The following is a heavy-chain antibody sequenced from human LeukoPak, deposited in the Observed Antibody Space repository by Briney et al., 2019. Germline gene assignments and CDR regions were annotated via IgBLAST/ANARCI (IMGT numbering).Heavy chain of an antibody. J-gene: IGHJ4*02. V-gene: IGHV3-30*19. D-gene: IGHD6-19*01. CDR1: GFTFSSYG. CDR3: ASNLIQWLVYYFDY. Sequence: GGSLRLSCAASGFTFSSYGMHWVRQAPGKGLEWVAVISYDGSNKYYADSVKGRFTISRDNSKNTLYLQMNSLGAEDTAVYYCASNLIQWLVYYFDYWGRGTLVTVSS. CDR2: ISYDGSNK.